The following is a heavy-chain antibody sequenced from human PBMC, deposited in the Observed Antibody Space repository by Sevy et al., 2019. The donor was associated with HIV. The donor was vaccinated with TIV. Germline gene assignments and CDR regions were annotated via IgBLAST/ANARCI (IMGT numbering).Heavy chain of an antibody. CDR2: IYHSGST. CDR3: ARGPYCSGGSCYSGGRYYFDY. V-gene: IGHV4-38-2*01. Sequence: SETLSLTCAVSGYSISSGYYWGWIRQPPGKGLEWIGSIYHSGSTYYNPSLKSRITISVDTSKNQFSLKLSSVTAADTAVYYCARGPYCSGGSCYSGGRYYFDYWGQGTLVTVSS. J-gene: IGHJ4*02. D-gene: IGHD2-15*01. CDR1: GYSISSGYY.